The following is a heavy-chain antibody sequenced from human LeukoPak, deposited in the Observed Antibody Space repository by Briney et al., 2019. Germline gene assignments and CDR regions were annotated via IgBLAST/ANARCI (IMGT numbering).Heavy chain of an antibody. J-gene: IGHJ4*02. D-gene: IGHD1-26*01. Sequence: ASVKVSCKASGGTFSSYAISWVRQAPGQGLEWMGGIIPIFGTANYAQKFQGRVTITADKSTGTAYMELSSLRSEDTAVYYCARADQLGATTTEFDYWGQGTLVTVSS. CDR2: IIPIFGTA. V-gene: IGHV1-69*06. CDR3: ARADQLGATTTEFDY. CDR1: GGTFSSYA.